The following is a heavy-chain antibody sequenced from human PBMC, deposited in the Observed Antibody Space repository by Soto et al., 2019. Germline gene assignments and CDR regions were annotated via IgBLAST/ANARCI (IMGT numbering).Heavy chain of an antibody. CDR3: ARIRLVERYFDWSEDNYYYYYMDV. V-gene: IGHV2-26*01. CDR2: IFSNDEK. Sequence: GSGPTLVNPTETLTLTCTVSGFSLSNARMGVSWIRQPPGKALEWLAHIFSNDEKSYSTSLKSRLTISKDTSKSQVVLTMTNMDPVDTATYYCARIRLVERYFDWSEDNYYYYYMDVWGKGTTVTVSS. J-gene: IGHJ6*03. CDR1: GFSLSNARMG. D-gene: IGHD3-9*01.